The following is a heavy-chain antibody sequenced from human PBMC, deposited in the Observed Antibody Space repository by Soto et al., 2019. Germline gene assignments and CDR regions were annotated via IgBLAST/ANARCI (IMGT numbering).Heavy chain of an antibody. CDR3: AEGTDYYDNTPRAPPDY. CDR1: GGSISDYG. J-gene: IGHJ4*02. CDR2: FHNSGNP. D-gene: IGHD3-22*01. V-gene: IGHV4-59*01. Sequence: LVTLSLSWSVAGGSISDYGWNWILKTTGKGVEWIGYFHNSGNPKYSSSLRSRVTISLDMSERQSSLKLTSVTAEDTAVYYCAEGTDYYDNTPRAPPDYWGQGTLVTVSS.